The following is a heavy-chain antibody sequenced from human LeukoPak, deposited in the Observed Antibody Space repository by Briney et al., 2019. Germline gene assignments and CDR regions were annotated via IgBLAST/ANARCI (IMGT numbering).Heavy chain of an antibody. Sequence: GGSLRLSCAASGFTFDDYTMHWVRQAPGKGLEWVSLISWDGGSTYYADSVKGRFTISRDNSKNSLYLQMNSLRTEDTALYYCAKDKGDSSGWYGPDYWGQGTLVTVSS. CDR2: ISWDGGST. J-gene: IGHJ4*02. CDR3: AKDKGDSSGWYGPDY. CDR1: GFTFDDYT. D-gene: IGHD6-19*01. V-gene: IGHV3-43*01.